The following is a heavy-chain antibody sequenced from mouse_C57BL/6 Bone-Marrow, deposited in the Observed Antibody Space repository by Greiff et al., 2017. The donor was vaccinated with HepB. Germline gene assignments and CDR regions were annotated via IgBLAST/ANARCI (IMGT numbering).Heavy chain of an antibody. D-gene: IGHD1-1*01. V-gene: IGHV5-6*02. Sequence: EVMLVESGGDLVKPGGSLKLSCAASGFTFSSYGMSWVRQTPDKRLEWVATISSGGSYTYYPDSVKGRFTISRDNAKNTLYLQMSSLKSEDTAMYYCARRGTTVVHWYFDVWGTGTTVTVSS. CDR3: ARRGTTVVHWYFDV. CDR2: ISSGGSYT. J-gene: IGHJ1*03. CDR1: GFTFSSYG.